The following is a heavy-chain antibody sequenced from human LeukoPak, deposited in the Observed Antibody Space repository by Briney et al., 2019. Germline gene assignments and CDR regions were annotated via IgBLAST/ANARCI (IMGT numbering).Heavy chain of an antibody. D-gene: IGHD3-22*01. CDR3: ARGYYDSSGYLISYNWFDP. J-gene: IGHJ5*02. V-gene: IGHV4-59*01. CDR2: IYYSGST. Sequence: PSETLSLTCTVSGGSIRHYYWSWIRQPPGKGLEWIGYIYYSGSTNYNPSLKSRVTISVDTSKNQFSLKLSSVTAADTAVYYCARGYYDSSGYLISYNWFDPWGQGTLVTVSS. CDR1: GGSIRHYY.